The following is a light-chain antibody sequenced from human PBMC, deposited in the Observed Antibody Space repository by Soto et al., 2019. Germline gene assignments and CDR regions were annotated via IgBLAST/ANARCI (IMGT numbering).Light chain of an antibody. CDR1: SSDIGAYDY. CDR2: DVS. CDR3: SSYTTTNTLV. V-gene: IGLV2-14*03. J-gene: IGLJ3*02. Sequence: QSALTQPASVSGSPGQSITISCSGTSSDIGAYDYVSWYQQHPGRAPKLIIYDVSARPSGVSNRFSGSKSGNTASLTISGLQTEDEADYYCSSYTTTNTLVFGGGTKLTVL.